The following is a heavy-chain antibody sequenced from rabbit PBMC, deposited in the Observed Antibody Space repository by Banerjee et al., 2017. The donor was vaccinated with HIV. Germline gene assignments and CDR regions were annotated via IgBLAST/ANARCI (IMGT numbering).Heavy chain of an antibody. J-gene: IGHJ4*01. D-gene: IGHD2-1*01. CDR2: IYPGSSGST. CDR1: GFSFSSNYY. V-gene: IGHV1S40*01. Sequence: QSLQESGGGLFQPGGSLALTCTASGFSFSSNYYMCWVRQAPGKGLEWIACIYPGSSGSTYYASWAKGRFTISKTSSTTVTLQMTSLTAADTATYFCARDYTGDAGDGDTLYYFDLWGQGTLVTVS. CDR3: ARDYTGDAGDGDTLYYFDL.